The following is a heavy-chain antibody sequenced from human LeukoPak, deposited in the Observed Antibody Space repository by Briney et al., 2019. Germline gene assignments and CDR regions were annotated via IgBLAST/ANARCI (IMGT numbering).Heavy chain of an antibody. CDR1: GGSFTGYY. J-gene: IGHJ6*03. CDR3: AREKEDTMVRGVIYYMDV. Sequence: PSETLSLTCAVYGGSFTGYYWSWIRQPPGKGLEWIGEINHSGSTNYNPSLKSQVTISVDTSKNQFSLKLSSVTAADTAVYYCAREKEDTMVRGVIYYMDVWGKGSTVTVSS. CDR2: INHSGST. V-gene: IGHV4-34*01. D-gene: IGHD3-10*01.